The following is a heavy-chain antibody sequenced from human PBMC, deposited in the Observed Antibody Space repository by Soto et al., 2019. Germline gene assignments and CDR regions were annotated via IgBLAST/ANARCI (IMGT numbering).Heavy chain of an antibody. CDR3: ARDRLHTSSSITFDY. V-gene: IGHV1-46*01. D-gene: IGHD6-6*01. J-gene: IGHJ4*02. CDR1: GYTFTSYY. Sequence: ASVKVSCKASGYTFTSYYMNWVRQAPGQGLEWLGIINPSGGHTDYAQNLQGRVTMTTDTSTNTAYMELRSLRSDDTAVYYCARDRLHTSSSITFDYWGQGTLVTVSS. CDR2: INPSGGHT.